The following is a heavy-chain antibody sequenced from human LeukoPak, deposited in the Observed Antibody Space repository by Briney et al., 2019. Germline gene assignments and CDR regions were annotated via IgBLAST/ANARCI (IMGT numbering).Heavy chain of an antibody. V-gene: IGHV3-21*06. D-gene: IGHD2-21*01. Sequence: NPGGSLRLSCAASGFIFSSYPMNWVRQAPGKGLEWVSSISSGGSYLYYADSVKGRFTISRDNAKNSLYLEMNSLRAEDTAVYYCVSGDSIGYVADWGQGKLVTVSS. CDR3: VSGDSIGYVAD. J-gene: IGHJ4*02. CDR2: ISSGGSYL. CDR1: GFIFSSYP.